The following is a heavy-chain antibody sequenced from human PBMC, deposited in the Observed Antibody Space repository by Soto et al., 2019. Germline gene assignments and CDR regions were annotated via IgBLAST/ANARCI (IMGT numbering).Heavy chain of an antibody. Sequence: QLQLQESGPGLVKPSETLSLTCTVSGGSISSSSYYWGWIRQPPGKGLEWIGSIYYSGSTYYNPSLKSRVTISVDTSKNQFSLKLSSVTAADTAVYYCARHPQSGIAAACWFDPWGQGTLVTVSS. CDR3: ARHPQSGIAAACWFDP. J-gene: IGHJ5*02. CDR1: GGSISSSSYY. V-gene: IGHV4-39*01. CDR2: IYYSGST. D-gene: IGHD6-13*01.